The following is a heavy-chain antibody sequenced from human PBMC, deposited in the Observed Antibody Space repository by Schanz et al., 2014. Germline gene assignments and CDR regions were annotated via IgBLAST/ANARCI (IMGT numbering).Heavy chain of an antibody. CDR1: GFTFDEYG. Sequence: EVQLVESGGDLVQPGRSLRLSCAASGFTFDEYGMHWVRQAPGKGLEWVSGISWNGGFIAYGDAVKGRFTISRDNAKNSLFLQMSSLRAEDTAVYFCARVLGSEALRNFDWTDYNYYGMDVWGQGTTVTVSS. V-gene: IGHV3-9*01. J-gene: IGHJ6*02. CDR3: ARVLGSEALRNFDWTDYNYYGMDV. CDR2: ISWNGGFI. D-gene: IGHD3-9*01.